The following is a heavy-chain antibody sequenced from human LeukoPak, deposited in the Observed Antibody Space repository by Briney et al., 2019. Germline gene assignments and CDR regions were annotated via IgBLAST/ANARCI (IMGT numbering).Heavy chain of an antibody. D-gene: IGHD3-22*01. CDR3: AKDGSKRDYYDSSGYMSY. CDR2: IRYDGSNK. CDR1: GFTFSSYG. V-gene: IGHV3-30*02. Sequence: GGSLRLSCAASGFTFSSYGMHWVRQAPGKGLEWVAFIRYDGSNKYYADSVKGRFTISRDNSKNTLYLQMNSLRAEDTAVYYCAKDGSKRDYYDSSGYMSYWGQGTLVTVSS. J-gene: IGHJ4*02.